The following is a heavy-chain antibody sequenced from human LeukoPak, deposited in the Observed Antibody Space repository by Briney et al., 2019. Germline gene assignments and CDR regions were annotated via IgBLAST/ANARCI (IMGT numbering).Heavy chain of an antibody. CDR2: ISGSGGST. V-gene: IGHV3-23*01. J-gene: IGHJ4*02. CDR3: AKIPYSYDSSGRYYFDY. Sequence: GGSLRLSCAASGFTFSSYAMSWVRQAPGKGLEWVSIISGSGGSTYYADSVKGRFTISRDNSKNTLYLQMNNLRAEDTAVYYCAKIPYSYDSSGRYYFDYWGQGTLVIVSS. D-gene: IGHD3-22*01. CDR1: GFTFSSYA.